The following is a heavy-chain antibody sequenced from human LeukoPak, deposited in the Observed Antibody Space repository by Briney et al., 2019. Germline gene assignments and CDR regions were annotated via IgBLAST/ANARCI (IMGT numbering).Heavy chain of an antibody. CDR2: ITGSGGRT. CDR3: AIEYTGTFSPFPSYFDN. J-gene: IGHJ4*02. Sequence: PGGSLRLSCAASGFTFSSYAMNWVRQAPGKGLEWVSAITGSGGRTYYADSVKGRFTISRDNSKNTLYLQMNSLRAEDTAIYYCAIEYTGTFSPFPSYFDNWGQGTLVAVSS. V-gene: IGHV3-23*01. D-gene: IGHD1-26*01. CDR1: GFTFSSYA.